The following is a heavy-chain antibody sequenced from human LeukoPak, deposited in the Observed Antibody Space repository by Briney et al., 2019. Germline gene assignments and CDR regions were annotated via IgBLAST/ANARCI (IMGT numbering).Heavy chain of an antibody. J-gene: IGHJ6*02. CDR2: ISAYNGNT. CDR1: GYTFTNYG. Sequence: GASVKVSCKTSGYTFTNYGLSWARQAPGQGLEWMGWISAYNGNTNYAQKLQGRVTMTTDTSTSTAYMELRSLRSDDTVVYYCAREGYFGSGIDYYYGMDVWGQGTKVTVSS. CDR3: AREGYFGSGIDYYYGMDV. V-gene: IGHV1-18*01. D-gene: IGHD3-10*01.